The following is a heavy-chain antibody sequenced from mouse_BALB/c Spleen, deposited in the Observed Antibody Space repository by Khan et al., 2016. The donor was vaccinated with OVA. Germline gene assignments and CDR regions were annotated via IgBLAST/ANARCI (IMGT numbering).Heavy chain of an antibody. CDR1: GFTFSSYG. V-gene: IGHV5-6-3*01. CDR2: INSNGGST. J-gene: IGHJ2*01. Sequence: EVELVESGGGLVQPGGSLNLSCAASGFTFSSYGMSWVRQTPAKRLELVATINSNGGSTYYPDSLKGRFTIPSDNAKKPLYLQMSRLNSEDTAMYYYARMARIISWGQGTTLTVSS. CDR3: ARMARIIS.